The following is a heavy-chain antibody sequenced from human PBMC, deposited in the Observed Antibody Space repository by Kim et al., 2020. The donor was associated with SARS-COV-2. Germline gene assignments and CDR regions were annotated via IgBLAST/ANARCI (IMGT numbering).Heavy chain of an antibody. J-gene: IGHJ4*02. CDR1: GFTFSGCV. CDR3: AKNLQEVSTNRYSEY. CDR2: ISGTGEST. V-gene: IGHV3-23*01. Sequence: GGSLRLSCAASGFTFSGCVMSWVRQAPGKGLEWVSSISGTGESTIYADSVRGRFTISRDNSKNTLHLHMHILRAEDTAVYYCAKNLQEVSTNRYSEYWGQGILVTVSS. D-gene: IGHD2-8*01.